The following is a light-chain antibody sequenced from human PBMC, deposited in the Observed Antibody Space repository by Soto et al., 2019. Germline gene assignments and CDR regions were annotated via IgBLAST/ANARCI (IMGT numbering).Light chain of an antibody. V-gene: IGKV1-39*01. J-gene: IGKJ2*01. Sequence: DIQMTQSPSSLSASSGDRVTITCRASQNIGKYLIWYQQKPGRPPKVLVYGASNLQSGVSSRFSGDGFGTEFSLTINSLRPEDFATYYWQQSYYLPRTFGQGTTLETK. CDR2: GAS. CDR3: QQSYYLPRT. CDR1: QNIGKY.